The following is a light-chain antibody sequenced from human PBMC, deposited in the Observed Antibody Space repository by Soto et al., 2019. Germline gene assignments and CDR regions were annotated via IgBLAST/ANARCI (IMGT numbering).Light chain of an antibody. J-gene: IGLJ2*01. CDR2: QHS. V-gene: IGLV3-1*01. Sequence: SYELTQPLSVSVSPGQTASITCSGDKLGDKYACWYQQKPGQSPVLVIYQHSQRPSGIPERFSGSNSGNTATLTISGTQAMDEADYYCQAWDSSTAHVVFGGGTKLTVL. CDR3: QAWDSSTAHVV. CDR1: KLGDKY.